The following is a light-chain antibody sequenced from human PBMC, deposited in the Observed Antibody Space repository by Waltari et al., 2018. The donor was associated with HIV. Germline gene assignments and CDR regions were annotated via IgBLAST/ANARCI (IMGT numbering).Light chain of an antibody. J-gene: IGLJ3*02. CDR1: SSSLGAGYD. V-gene: IGLV1-40*01. CDR3: QSYDSSLSDWV. Sequence: QSVLTQPPSASGAPGQRVIISCTGSSSSLGAGYDVHWSQQLPGTAHKVLIYANSYRPLRVPGRFSGSKSGTSASLVITGLQPEDEAVYYCQSYDSSLSDWVFGGGTKLTVL. CDR2: ANS.